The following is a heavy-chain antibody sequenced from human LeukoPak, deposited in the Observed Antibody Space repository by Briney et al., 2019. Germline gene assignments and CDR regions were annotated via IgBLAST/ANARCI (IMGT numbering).Heavy chain of an antibody. V-gene: IGHV3-23*01. CDR2: ISGSGGST. Sequence: GRSLRLSCAASGFTFSSYAMSWVRQAPGKGLEWVSAISGSGGSTYYADSVKGRFTISRDNSKNTLYLQMNSLRAEDTAVYYCAKPKSASADFGPVDYWGQGTLVTVSS. CDR3: AKPKSASADFGPVDY. CDR1: GFTFSSYA. J-gene: IGHJ4*02. D-gene: IGHD2/OR15-2a*01.